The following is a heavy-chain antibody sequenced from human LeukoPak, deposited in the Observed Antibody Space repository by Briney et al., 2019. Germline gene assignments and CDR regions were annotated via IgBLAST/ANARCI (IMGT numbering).Heavy chain of an antibody. CDR3: ARDDYDFWSGTKNNWFDP. CDR2: IYTSGST. CDR1: GCSISSGSYY. D-gene: IGHD3-3*01. Sequence: SETLSLTCTVSGCSISSGSYYWSWIRQPAGKGLEWIGRIYTSGSTNYNPSLKSRVTISVDTSKNQFSLKPSSVTAADTAVYYCARDDYDFWSGTKNNWFDPWGQGTLVTVSS. V-gene: IGHV4-61*02. J-gene: IGHJ5*02.